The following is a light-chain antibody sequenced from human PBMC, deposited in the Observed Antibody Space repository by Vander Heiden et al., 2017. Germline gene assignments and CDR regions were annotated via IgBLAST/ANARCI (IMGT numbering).Light chain of an antibody. J-gene: IGLJ2*01. CDR1: SSNIGSNY. CDR3: AAWDDSLSGVV. Sequence: QSVLTPPPPASGTPGQRGTISCSGSSSNIGSNYVYWYQQLPGTAPKLLIYRNNQRPSGVPDRFSGPKSGTSASLAISGLRSEDEADYYCAAWDDSLSGVVFGGGTKLTVL. V-gene: IGLV1-47*01. CDR2: RNN.